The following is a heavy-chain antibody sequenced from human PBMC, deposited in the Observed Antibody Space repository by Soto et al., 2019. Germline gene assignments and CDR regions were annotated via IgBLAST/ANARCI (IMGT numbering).Heavy chain of an antibody. Sequence: QVQLVQSGAEVKKPGASVKVSCKASGYTFTSYGISWVRQAPGQGLEWMGWISAYNGNTNDAQKLQGRVTMTTDTSTSTAYMELRSLRSDDTAVYYCARDPGEYCSGGSCYVGNWFDPWGQGTLVTVSS. CDR3: ARDPGEYCSGGSCYVGNWFDP. CDR2: ISAYNGNT. D-gene: IGHD2-15*01. J-gene: IGHJ5*02. CDR1: GYTFTSYG. V-gene: IGHV1-18*01.